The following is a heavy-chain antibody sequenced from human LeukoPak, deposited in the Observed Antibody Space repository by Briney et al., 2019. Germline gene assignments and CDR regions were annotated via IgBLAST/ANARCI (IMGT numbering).Heavy chain of an antibody. CDR1: GFTFSSYA. V-gene: IGHV3-23*01. CDR2: ISGSGGST. D-gene: IGHD1-26*01. CDR3: AKDLVVGATNYYFDY. J-gene: IGHJ4*02. Sequence: GGSLRLSCAASGFTFSSYAMSWVRQAPGRGLVWVSAISGSGGSTYYADSVKGRFTISRDNSKNTLYLQMNSLRAEDTAVYYCAKDLVVGATNYYFDYWGQGTLVTVSS.